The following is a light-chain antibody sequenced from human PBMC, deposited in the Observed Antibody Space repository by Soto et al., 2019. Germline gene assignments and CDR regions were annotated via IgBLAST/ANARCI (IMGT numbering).Light chain of an antibody. CDR2: AAA. Sequence: EIVLTQSPATLSLSPGERATLSCRASQSVSNFLAWYQRRPGQAPRLLIYAAANRATGIRGRFSGSGSGTDFTLTISSLEPEDVGVYYCQHRSQWTLTFGGGTNVEIK. V-gene: IGKV3-11*01. CDR3: QHRSQWTLT. CDR1: QSVSNF. J-gene: IGKJ4*01.